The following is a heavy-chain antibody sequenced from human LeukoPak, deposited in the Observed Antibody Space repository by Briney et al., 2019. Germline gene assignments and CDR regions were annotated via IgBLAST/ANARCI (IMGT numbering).Heavy chain of an antibody. J-gene: IGHJ5*02. V-gene: IGHV4-34*01. CDR3: ARLLGSHINYFDP. CDR1: GGSFSGYY. Sequence: SETLSLTCAVYGGSFSGYYWSWIRQPPGKGLEWIGEINHSGNTNYNPSLKSRVTISVDTSKNQFSLKLSSVTAADTAVYYCARLLGSHINYFDPWGQGTLVTVSS. D-gene: IGHD2-21*01. CDR2: INHSGNT.